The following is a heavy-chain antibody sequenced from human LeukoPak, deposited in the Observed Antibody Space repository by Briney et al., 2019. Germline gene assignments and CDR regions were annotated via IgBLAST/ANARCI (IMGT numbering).Heavy chain of an antibody. V-gene: IGHV3-21*01. CDR1: GFTFSSYS. CDR2: ISSSSSYI. J-gene: IGHJ4*02. CDR3: ARVPSDY. Sequence: GGSLRLSCAASGFTFSSYSMNWVRQAPGKGLAWVSSISSSSSYIYYADSMKGRFTISRDNAKNSLYLQMNSLRAEDTAVYYCARVPSDYWGQGTLVTVSS.